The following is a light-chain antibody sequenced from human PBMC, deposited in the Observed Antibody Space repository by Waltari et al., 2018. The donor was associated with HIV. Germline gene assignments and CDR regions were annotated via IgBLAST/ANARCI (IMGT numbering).Light chain of an antibody. CDR3: SSYTSSNTLYV. Sequence: QSALTQPASVSGSPGQSITISCTGTSSDVGGFNYVSWYQQHPGKAPKLMIYDVNNRPSGISNRFSGSKSGNTASLTISALQAEDEADYYCSSYTSSNTLYVFGTGTKVTVL. CDR1: SSDVGGFNY. CDR2: DVN. J-gene: IGLJ1*01. V-gene: IGLV2-14*03.